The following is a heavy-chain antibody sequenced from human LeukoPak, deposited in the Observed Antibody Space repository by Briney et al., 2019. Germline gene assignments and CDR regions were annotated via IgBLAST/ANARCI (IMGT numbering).Heavy chain of an antibody. Sequence: SETLSLTCTVSGGSISSYYWSWIRQPPGKGLEWIGEINHSGSTNYNPSLKSRVTISVDTSKNQFSLKLSSVTAADTAVYYCARGRYLCSGGSCYPYYFDYWGQGTLVTVSS. J-gene: IGHJ4*02. CDR2: INHSGST. CDR1: GGSISSYY. D-gene: IGHD2-15*01. CDR3: ARGRYLCSGGSCYPYYFDY. V-gene: IGHV4-34*01.